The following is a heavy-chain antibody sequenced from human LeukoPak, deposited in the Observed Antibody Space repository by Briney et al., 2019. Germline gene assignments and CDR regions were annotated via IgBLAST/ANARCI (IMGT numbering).Heavy chain of an antibody. Sequence: PSETLSLTCTVSGGSISSYYWSWIRQPPGKGLEWIGYIYYSGSTNYNPSLKSRVTMSIDTSKNQFSLNLNSVTAADTAIYYCARGTYRKFFDYWGQGTLVTVSS. CDR1: GGSISSYY. V-gene: IGHV4-59*12. CDR2: IYYSGST. J-gene: IGHJ4*02. D-gene: IGHD4-11*01. CDR3: ARGTYRKFFDY.